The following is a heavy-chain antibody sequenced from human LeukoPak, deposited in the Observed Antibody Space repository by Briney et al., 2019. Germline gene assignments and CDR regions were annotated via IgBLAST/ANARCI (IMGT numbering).Heavy chain of an antibody. CDR1: GGSFSDFY. D-gene: IGHD3-3*01. Sequence: SETLSLTCAVYGGSFSDFYWSWIRQPPGKGLEWIGEIDHSGSTNYNPSLKSRVSISVDTSQNQFSLKLRSVTAADTAVYYCARRNDFWRGYYIGCFDYWGQGTLVTVSS. J-gene: IGHJ4*02. CDR2: IDHSGST. CDR3: ARRNDFWRGYYIGCFDY. V-gene: IGHV4-34*01.